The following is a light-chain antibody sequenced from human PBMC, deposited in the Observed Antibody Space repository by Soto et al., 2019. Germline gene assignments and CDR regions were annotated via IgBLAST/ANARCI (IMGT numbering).Light chain of an antibody. J-gene: IGLJ1*01. CDR2: EVT. Sequence: QSAPTQPPSVSGSPGQSITISCTGTRSDIGSYDYVSWYQHHPGKAPKLIIYEVTNRPSGVSDRFSGSKSGSTASLTISGLQAEDEADYHCSSYTSNTAVVFGTGTKLTVL. CDR3: SSYTSNTAVV. V-gene: IGLV2-14*01. CDR1: RSDIGSYDY.